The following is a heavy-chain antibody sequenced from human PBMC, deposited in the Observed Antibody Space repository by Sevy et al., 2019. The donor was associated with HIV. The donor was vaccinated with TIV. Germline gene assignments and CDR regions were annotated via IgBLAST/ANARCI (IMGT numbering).Heavy chain of an antibody. CDR1: GFTFSSYA. V-gene: IGHV3-30*04. CDR3: ARVGYCSSTSCYYYYGMDV. J-gene: IGHJ6*02. Sequence: GGSLRLSCAASGFTFSSYAMHWVRQAPGKGLEWVAVISYDGSNKYYADSVKGRFTISGDNSKNTLYLQMNSLRAEDTAVYYCARVGYCSSTSCYYYYGMDVWGQGTTVTVSS. D-gene: IGHD2-2*01. CDR2: ISYDGSNK.